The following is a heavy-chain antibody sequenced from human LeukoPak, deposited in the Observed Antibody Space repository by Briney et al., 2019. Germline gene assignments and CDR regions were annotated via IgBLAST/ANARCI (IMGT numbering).Heavy chain of an antibody. CDR3: ARASVYCSSTSCYTIHFYYYYGMDV. V-gene: IGHV1-69*13. CDR1: GGTFSSYA. J-gene: IGHJ6*02. CDR2: IIPIFGAA. Sequence: SVKVSCKASGGTFSSYAISWVGQAPGQGLEWMGGIIPIFGAAKYAQTFQGRVTITADDSTSTAYMELRSLRSEDTAVYYCARASVYCSSTSCYTIHFYYYYGMDVWGQGTTVTVSS. D-gene: IGHD2-2*02.